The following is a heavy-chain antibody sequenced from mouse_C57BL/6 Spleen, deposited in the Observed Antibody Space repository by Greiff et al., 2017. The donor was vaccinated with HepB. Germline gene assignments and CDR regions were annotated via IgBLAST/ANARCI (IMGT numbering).Heavy chain of an antibody. D-gene: IGHD1-1*01. V-gene: IGHV14-2*01. J-gene: IGHJ4*01. CDR3: ARKEGSSYRWYAMDY. CDR1: GFNIKDYY. Sequence: EVQRVESGAELVKPGASVKLSCTASGFNIKDYYMHWVKQRTEQGLEWIGRIDPEDGETKYAPKFQGKATITADTSSNTAYLQLSSLTSEDTAVYYCARKEGSSYRWYAMDYWGQGTSVTVSS. CDR2: IDPEDGET.